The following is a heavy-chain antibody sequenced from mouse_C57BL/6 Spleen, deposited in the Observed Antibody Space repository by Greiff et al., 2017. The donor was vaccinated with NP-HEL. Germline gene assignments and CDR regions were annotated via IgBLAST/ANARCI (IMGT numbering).Heavy chain of an antibody. CDR3: ARDDYDEDYFDY. CDR1: GYTFTSYT. D-gene: IGHD2-4*01. CDR2: INPSSGYT. J-gene: IGHJ2*01. V-gene: IGHV1-4*01. Sequence: VKLQESGAELARPGASVKMSCKASGYTFTSYTMHWVKQRPGQGLEWIGYINPSSGYTKYNQKFKDKATLTADKSSSTAYMQLSSLTSEDSAVYYCARDDYDEDYFDYWGQGTTLTVSS.